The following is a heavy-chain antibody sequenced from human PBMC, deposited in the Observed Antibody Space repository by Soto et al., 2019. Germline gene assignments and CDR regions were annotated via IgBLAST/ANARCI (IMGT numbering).Heavy chain of an antibody. V-gene: IGHV3-33*01. CDR2: IWYDGSNK. CDR3: ARDYGSYYYYGMDV. D-gene: IGHD4-17*01. J-gene: IGHJ6*02. CDR1: GFTFSSYG. Sequence: QVQLVESGGGVVQPGRSLRLSCAASGFTFSSYGMHWVRQAPGKGLEWVAVIWYDGSNKYYADSVKGRFTISRDNSKNTRYLQMNSLRAEDTAVYYCARDYGSYYYYGMDVWGQGTTVTVSS.